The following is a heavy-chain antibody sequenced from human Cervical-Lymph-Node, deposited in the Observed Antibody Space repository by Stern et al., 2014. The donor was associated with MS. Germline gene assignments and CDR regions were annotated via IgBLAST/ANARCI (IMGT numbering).Heavy chain of an antibody. CDR3: ARVIPTVVRGVIKYAWFDP. CDR2: VNPNGGRT. Sequence: QAQLVESGAEVKKPGDSVKVSCKASGYTFTTYHIHWVRQAPGKGLEWMGIVNPNGGRTTYAQKLHDRVTMTSDKSTNTADLALSSLRSEDTAIYYCARVIPTVVRGVIKYAWFDPWGQGTVVTVSS. J-gene: IGHJ5*02. D-gene: IGHD3-10*01. V-gene: IGHV1-46*04. CDR1: GYTFTTYH.